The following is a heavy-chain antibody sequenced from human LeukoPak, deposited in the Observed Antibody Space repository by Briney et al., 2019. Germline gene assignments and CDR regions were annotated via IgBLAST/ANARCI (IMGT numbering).Heavy chain of an antibody. CDR2: LYSGGST. D-gene: IGHD6-19*01. CDR3: ARGGSSGSPYYYGMDV. CDR1: GFTVSSNY. V-gene: IGHV3-66*01. Sequence: GGSLRLSCAASGFTVSSNYMNWVRQAPGKGLEWVSVLYSGGSTYYADSVKGRFTISRDNSKNTMYLQMSSLRAEDTAVYYCARGGSSGSPYYYGMDVWGQGTTVTVSS. J-gene: IGHJ6*02.